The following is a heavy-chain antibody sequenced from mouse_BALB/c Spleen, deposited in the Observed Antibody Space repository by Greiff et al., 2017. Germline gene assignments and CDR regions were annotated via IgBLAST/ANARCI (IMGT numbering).Heavy chain of an antibody. CDR2: ISSGSSTI. D-gene: IGHD6-1*01. CDR3: ARSFSPYWYFDV. Sequence: EVKLMESGGGLVQPGGSRKLSCAASGFTFSSFGMHWVRQAPEKGLEWVAYISSGSSTIYYADTVKGRFTISRDNPKNTLFLQMTSLRSEDTAMYYCARSFSPYWYFDVWGAGTTVTVSS. J-gene: IGHJ1*01. V-gene: IGHV5-17*02. CDR1: GFTFSSFG.